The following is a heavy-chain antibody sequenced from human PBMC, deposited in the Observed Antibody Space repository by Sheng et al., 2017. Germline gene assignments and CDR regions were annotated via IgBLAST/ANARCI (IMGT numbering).Heavy chain of an antibody. CDR2: TNTDGKSS. V-gene: IGHV3-74*01. CDR1: GFTFSSYW. J-gene: IGHJ4*02. D-gene: IGHD6-13*01. Sequence: EVQLVESGGGSVQPGGSLRLSCAASGFTFSSYWMHWVRQAPGKGLVWVSRTNTDGKSSSYADSVKGRFTISRDNAKNTLYLQMNSLRAEDTAVYYCAREVAEAGTIIDYWGQGTPGHRLL. CDR3: AREVAEAGTIIDY.